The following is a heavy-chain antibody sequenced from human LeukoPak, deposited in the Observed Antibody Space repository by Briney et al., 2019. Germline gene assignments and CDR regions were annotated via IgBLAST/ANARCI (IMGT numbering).Heavy chain of an antibody. CDR2: INPNRGGT. J-gene: IGHJ4*02. Sequence: ASVKVSCTASGYTXTGYYIHWVRQAPGQGLEWMGWINPNRGGTNYAQKFQGRVTMTRDTSITTAYMDLSRLTSDDTAVYYCARGGGSSSWSAYFDYWGQGTLVTVSS. CDR3: ARGGGSSSWSAYFDY. V-gene: IGHV1-2*02. CDR1: GYTXTGYY. D-gene: IGHD6-13*01.